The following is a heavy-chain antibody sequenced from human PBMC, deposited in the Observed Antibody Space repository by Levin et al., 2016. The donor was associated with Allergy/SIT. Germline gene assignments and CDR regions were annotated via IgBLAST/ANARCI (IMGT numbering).Heavy chain of an antibody. V-gene: IGHV1-46*01. CDR2: SRPDGIKTET. D-gene: IGHD2-2*01. CDR3: AREPPESYYFDY. CDR1: TYTFFNFY. Sequence: ASVKVSCKASTYTFFNFYIHWVRQAPGQRLEWMGISRPDGIKTETEYAPGFQGRVTMTRDTSTTTVYMELTGLTPDDTAIYFCAREPPESYYFDYWGQGTPVTVSS. J-gene: IGHJ4*02.